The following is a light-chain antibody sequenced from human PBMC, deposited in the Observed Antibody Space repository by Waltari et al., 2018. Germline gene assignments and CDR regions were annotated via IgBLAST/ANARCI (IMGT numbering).Light chain of an antibody. CDR1: SSDVGGYNY. Sequence: QSALTQPRSVSGSPGQSVTISCTGTSSDVGGYNYVSWYQQHPGKAPNFLIYDVNQRPSGVPDGFSGSKSGNTASLTISGLQAEDEADYYCSSYAGSNTYVFGTGTTVTVL. CDR3: SSYAGSNTYV. V-gene: IGLV2-11*01. J-gene: IGLJ1*01. CDR2: DVN.